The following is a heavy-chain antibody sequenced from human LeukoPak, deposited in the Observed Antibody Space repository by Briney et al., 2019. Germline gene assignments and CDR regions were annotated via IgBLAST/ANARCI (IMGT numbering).Heavy chain of an antibody. V-gene: IGHV1-69*04. Sequence: SVKVSCKASGGTFSSYAISWVRQAPGQGLEWMGRIIPILGIANYAQKFQGRVTITTDESTSTAYMELSSLRSEDTAVYYCTRDEAAAPRAFDIWGQGTMVTVSS. D-gene: IGHD6-13*01. CDR1: GGTFSSYA. CDR3: TRDEAAAPRAFDI. CDR2: IIPILGIA. J-gene: IGHJ3*02.